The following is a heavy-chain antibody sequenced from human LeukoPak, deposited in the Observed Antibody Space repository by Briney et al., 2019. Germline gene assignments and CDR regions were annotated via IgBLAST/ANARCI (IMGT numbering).Heavy chain of an antibody. CDR2: ISSSISYI. D-gene: IGHD5-24*01. V-gene: IGHV3-21*01. J-gene: IGHJ3*02. CDR3: ARSGRDGYNGDAFDI. Sequence: GGSLRLSCAASGFTFSSYSMNWVRQAPGKGLEWVSFISSSISYIYYADSVKGRFTISRDNAKNSLHLQMNSLRAEDTAVYYCARSGRDGYNGDAFDIWGQGTMVTISS. CDR1: GFTFSSYS.